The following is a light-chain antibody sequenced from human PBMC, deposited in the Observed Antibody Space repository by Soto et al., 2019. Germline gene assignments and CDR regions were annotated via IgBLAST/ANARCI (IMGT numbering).Light chain of an antibody. CDR1: QSVNSR. CDR3: QQYGSSHWT. J-gene: IGKJ1*01. CDR2: GAS. V-gene: IGKV3-20*01. Sequence: EIVMTQSPATLSVSPGERATLSCRASQSVNSRLAWYQQKPGQTPRLLIYGASSRATGIPDRFSGSGSGTDFTLTISRLEPEDFAVYYCQQYGSSHWTFGQGTKVDIK.